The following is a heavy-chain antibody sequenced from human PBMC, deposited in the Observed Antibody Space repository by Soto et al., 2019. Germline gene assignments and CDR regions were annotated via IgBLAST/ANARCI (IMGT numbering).Heavy chain of an antibody. V-gene: IGHV4-59*08. J-gene: IGHJ4*02. CDR1: GGSISSYY. D-gene: IGHD2-2*01. CDR2: IYYSGST. CDR3: ARHPAYCSSTSCYGGYYFDY. Sequence: SGTLSLTCTVSGGSISSYYWSWVRQPPGEGLEWIGYIYYSGSTNYNPSLKSRVTISVDTSKNQFSLKLSSVTAADTAVYYCARHPAYCSSTSCYGGYYFDYWGQGTLVTVSS.